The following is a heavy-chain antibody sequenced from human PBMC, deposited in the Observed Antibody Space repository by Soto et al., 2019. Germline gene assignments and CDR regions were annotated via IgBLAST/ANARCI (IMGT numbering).Heavy chain of an antibody. CDR1: GFMFGSYG. Sequence: GGSLRLSCAASGFMFGSYGMHWVRQAPGKGLEWVAVISYDGSNKYYADSVKGRFTIHRDNSKNTLYLQMNSLRAEDTAVYYCAKWSLAGSSNWFDPWGQGTLVTVSS. J-gene: IGHJ5*02. CDR2: ISYDGSNK. CDR3: AKWSLAGSSNWFDP. D-gene: IGHD5-12*01. V-gene: IGHV3-30*18.